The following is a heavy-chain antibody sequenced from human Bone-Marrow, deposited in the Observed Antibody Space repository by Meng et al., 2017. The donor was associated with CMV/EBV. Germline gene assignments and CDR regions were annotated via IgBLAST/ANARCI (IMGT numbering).Heavy chain of an antibody. CDR2: LRYDETTE. Sequence: GESLKISCAVSEVTFSGYVLHWVRQAPGKGLEWVAFLRYDETTEYYANSVRGRFTISRDNSKNTLYLQMNRLRPEDTAVYYCTKATGSGSFLFDFWGQGTLVTVPQ. J-gene: IGHJ4*02. CDR3: TKATGSGSFLFDF. D-gene: IGHD3-10*01. CDR1: EVTFSGYV. V-gene: IGHV3-30*02.